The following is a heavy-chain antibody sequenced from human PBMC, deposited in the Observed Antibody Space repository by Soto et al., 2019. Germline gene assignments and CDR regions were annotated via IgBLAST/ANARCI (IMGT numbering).Heavy chain of an antibody. J-gene: IGHJ4*02. V-gene: IGHV3-23*01. D-gene: IGHD3-22*01. CDR3: AKEHNYYDSSGYSYYFDY. Sequence: GGSLRLSCAASGFTFSSYAMSWVRQAPGKGLEWVSAISGSGGSTYYADSVKGRFTIYRDNSKNTLYLQMNSLRAEDTAVYYCAKEHNYYDSSGYSYYFDYWGQGTLVTVSS. CDR2: ISGSGGST. CDR1: GFTFSSYA.